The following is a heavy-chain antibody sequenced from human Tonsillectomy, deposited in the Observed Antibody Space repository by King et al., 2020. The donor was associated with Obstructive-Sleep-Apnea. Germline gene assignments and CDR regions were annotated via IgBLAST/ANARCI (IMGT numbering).Heavy chain of an antibody. J-gene: IGHJ5*01. CDR3: ARSTFLKSGYDFFDF. CDR2: TNHRGTT. D-gene: IGHD5-12*01. CDR1: GGSFIGYY. Sequence: VQLQQWGAGLFKPSETLSLTCGVYGGSFIGYYWTWIRQPHGKGLEWIGETNHRGTTNYNPSLMSRVTISVDPSKNQISLRLSSVTAADTAVYYCARSTFLKSGYDFFDFWGQGTPVTVSS. V-gene: IGHV4-34*01.